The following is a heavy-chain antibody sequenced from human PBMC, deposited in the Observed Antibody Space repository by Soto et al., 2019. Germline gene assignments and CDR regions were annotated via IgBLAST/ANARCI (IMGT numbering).Heavy chain of an antibody. CDR3: ARDRYYDFWSGYYLYYGMDV. CDR1: GYTFTSYG. J-gene: IGHJ6*02. D-gene: IGHD3-3*01. Sequence: ASVKVSCKASGYTFTSYGISWVRQAPGQGLEWMGWISAYNGNTNYAQKLQGRVTMTTDTSTSTAYMELRSLRSDDTAVYYCARDRYYDFWSGYYLYYGMDVWGQGTTVTVSS. CDR2: ISAYNGNT. V-gene: IGHV1-18*01.